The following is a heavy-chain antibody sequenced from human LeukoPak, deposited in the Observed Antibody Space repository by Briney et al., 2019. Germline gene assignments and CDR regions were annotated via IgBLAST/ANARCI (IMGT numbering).Heavy chain of an antibody. J-gene: IGHJ6*03. V-gene: IGHV3-9*01. CDR1: GFTFDDYA. Sequence: GRSLRLSCAGSGFTFDDYAMHWVRQPPGKGLEWVSGISWNSGNIAYADFVGGRFTISRDNAKNSLSLQMNSLSDEDTAVYYCAKDAYGGATFFYYMDVWGKGTTVTVSS. CDR2: ISWNSGNI. D-gene: IGHD2/OR15-2a*01. CDR3: AKDAYGGATFFYYMDV.